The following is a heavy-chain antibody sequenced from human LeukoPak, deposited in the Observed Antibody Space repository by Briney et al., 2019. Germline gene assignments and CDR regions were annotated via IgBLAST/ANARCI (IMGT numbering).Heavy chain of an antibody. CDR2: INHSGST. D-gene: IGHD3-10*01. CDR1: GGSFSGYY. CDR3: ARGRYYGSGSYYNVGSLFDY. Sequence: TSETLSLTCAVYGGSFSGYYWSWIRQPPGKGLEWIGEINHSGSTNYNPSLKSRVTISVDTSKSQFSLKLSSVTAADTAVYYCARGRYYGSGSYYNVGSLFDYWGQGTLVTVSS. V-gene: IGHV4-34*01. J-gene: IGHJ4*02.